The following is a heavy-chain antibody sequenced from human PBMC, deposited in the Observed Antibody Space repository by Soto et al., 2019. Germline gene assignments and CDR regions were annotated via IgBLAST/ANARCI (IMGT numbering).Heavy chain of an antibody. Sequence: ASVKFSCKASGGTFSTYTITWVRQAPGQGLEWMGRIIPIIGIINYAQKFQGRVTISADKFTGTAYMELTGLRSDDTAVYYCAGDPDSHYNDSHASSYPWGQGTLVTVSS. CDR2: IIPIIGII. CDR1: GGTFSTYT. J-gene: IGHJ5*02. V-gene: IGHV1-69*04. D-gene: IGHD4-4*01. CDR3: AGDPDSHYNDSHASSYP.